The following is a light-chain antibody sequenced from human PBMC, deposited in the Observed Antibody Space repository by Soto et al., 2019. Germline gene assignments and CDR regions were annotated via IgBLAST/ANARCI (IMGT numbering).Light chain of an antibody. V-gene: IGLV2-14*01. Sequence: QSVLTQPASVSGSPGQSITVSCTGTSSDIGGYNYVSWYQQHPGKAPKLMVYEVTNRPSGVSDRFSGSKSGNTASLTISGLQADDEGYYYCSSYTSRSTLYVFGTGPKVTVL. CDR3: SSYTSRSTLYV. CDR1: SSDIGGYNY. CDR2: EVT. J-gene: IGLJ1*01.